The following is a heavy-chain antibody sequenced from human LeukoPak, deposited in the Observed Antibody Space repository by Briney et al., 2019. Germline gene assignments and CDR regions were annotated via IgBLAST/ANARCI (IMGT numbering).Heavy chain of an antibody. CDR3: ARTWGGIAVAGRYYYYYMDV. J-gene: IGHJ6*03. CDR1: GGSISTDVSY. D-gene: IGHD6-19*01. V-gene: IGHV4-61*02. CDR2: IHSSGST. Sequence: SETLSLTCTVSGGSISTDVSYWSWIRQPAGKGLEWVGRIHSSGSTNYNPSLKSRVTISVDTSKNQFSLKLSSVTAADTAVYYCARTWGGIAVAGRYYYYYMDVWGKGTTVTVSS.